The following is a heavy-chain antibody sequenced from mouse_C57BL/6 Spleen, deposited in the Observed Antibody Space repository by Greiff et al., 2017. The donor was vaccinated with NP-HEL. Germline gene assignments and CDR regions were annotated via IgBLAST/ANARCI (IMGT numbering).Heavy chain of an antibody. J-gene: IGHJ3*01. CDR1: GYAFSSSW. D-gene: IGHD4-1*01. Sequence: QVQLQQSGPELVKPGASVKISCKASGYAFSSSWMNWVKQRPGKGLEWIGRIYPGDGDTNYNGKFKGKATLTADKSSSTAYMQLSSLTSEDSAVYFCARWDGDQAWLAYWGQGTLVTVSA. V-gene: IGHV1-82*01. CDR3: ARWDGDQAWLAY. CDR2: IYPGDGDT.